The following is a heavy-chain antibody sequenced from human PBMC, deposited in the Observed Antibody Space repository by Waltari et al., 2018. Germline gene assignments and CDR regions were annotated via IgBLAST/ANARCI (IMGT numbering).Heavy chain of an antibody. D-gene: IGHD7-27*01. CDR3: ATGVRGTGAFDI. J-gene: IGHJ3*02. CDR2: FDPEDGET. CDR1: GYTLTELS. Sequence: QVQLVHSGAEVKKPGASVKVSCKVSGYTLTELSMHWVRQAPGKGLEWMGGFDPEDGETIYEQKFQGRVTMTEDTSTDTAYMELSSLRSEDTAVYYCATGVRGTGAFDIWGQGTMVTVSS. V-gene: IGHV1-24*01.